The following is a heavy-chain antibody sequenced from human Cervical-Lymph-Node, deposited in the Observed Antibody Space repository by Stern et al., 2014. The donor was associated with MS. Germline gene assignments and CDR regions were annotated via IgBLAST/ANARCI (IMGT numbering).Heavy chain of an antibody. J-gene: IGHJ5*02. Sequence: VQLVESGAEVKKPGASVKVSCKASGYSFTDYAMHWVRQAPGQRLEWMGWINTVNGNTRYSQNFQGRVTITRDTSANTAYMELSSLRSEDTAMYYCARDRVTTVTFWFDPWGQGTLVIVSS. CDR3: ARDRVTTVTFWFDP. CDR1: GYSFTDYA. D-gene: IGHD4-17*01. CDR2: INTVNGNT. V-gene: IGHV1-3*04.